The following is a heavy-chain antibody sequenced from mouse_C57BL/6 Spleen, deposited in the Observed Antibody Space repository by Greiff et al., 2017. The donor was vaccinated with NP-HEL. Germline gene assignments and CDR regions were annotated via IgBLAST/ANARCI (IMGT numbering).Heavy chain of an antibody. CDR2: IRNKANGYTT. J-gene: IGHJ4*01. Sequence: EVQRVESGGGLVQPGGSLSLSCAASGFTFTDYYMSWVRQPPGKALEWLGFIRNKANGYTTEYSASVKGRFTISRDNSQSILYLQMNALRAEDSATDYCARSAYCSNSYAMDYWGQGTSVTVSS. CDR3: ARSAYCSNSYAMDY. V-gene: IGHV7-3*01. D-gene: IGHD2-5*01. CDR1: GFTFTDYY.